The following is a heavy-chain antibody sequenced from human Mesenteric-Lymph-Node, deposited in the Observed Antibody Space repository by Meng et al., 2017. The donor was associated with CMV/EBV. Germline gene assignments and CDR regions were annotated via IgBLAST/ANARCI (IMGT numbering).Heavy chain of an antibody. CDR2: INPNSGGT. V-gene: IGHV1-2*02. CDR3: ALGIGWGSQSAAFDI. J-gene: IGHJ3*02. CDR1: GYTFTGYY. Sequence: ASVKVSCKASGYTFTGYYMHWVRQAPGQGLEWMGWINPNSGGTNYAQKFQGRVTMTRDTSISTAYMELTRLTSDDTAVYYCALGIGWGSQSAAFDIWGQGTRVTVSS. D-gene: IGHD2-21*01.